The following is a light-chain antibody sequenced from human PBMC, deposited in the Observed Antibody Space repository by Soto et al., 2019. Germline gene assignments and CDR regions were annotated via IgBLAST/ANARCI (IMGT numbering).Light chain of an antibody. CDR1: QSVSSSY. CDR3: QQYGSSRGFT. Sequence: EIVLTQSPGPLSLSPGERATLSCRASQSVSSSYLAWYQHKPGQAPRLLIYDASSRATGVPDRFSGSGSGTDFTLTISRLEPEDFAVYYCQQYGSSRGFTFGPGTKVDIK. J-gene: IGKJ3*01. CDR2: DAS. V-gene: IGKV3-20*01.